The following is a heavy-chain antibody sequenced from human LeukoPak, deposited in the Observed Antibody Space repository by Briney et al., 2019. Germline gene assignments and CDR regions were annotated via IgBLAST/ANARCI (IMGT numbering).Heavy chain of an antibody. CDR2: INHSGST. J-gene: IGHJ4*02. D-gene: IGHD3-10*01. CDR1: GGSFSGYY. CDR3: ARDARSGLLWFGEPTHFDY. Sequence: SETLSLTCAVYGGSFSGYYWSWIRQPPGKGLEWIGEINHSGSTNYNLSLKSRVTISVDTSKNQFSLKLSSVTAADTAVYYCARDARSGLLWFGEPTHFDYWGQGTLVTVSS. V-gene: IGHV4-34*01.